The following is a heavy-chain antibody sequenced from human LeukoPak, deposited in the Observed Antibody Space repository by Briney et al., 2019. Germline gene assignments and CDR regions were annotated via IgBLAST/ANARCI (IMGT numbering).Heavy chain of an antibody. CDR3: ARSARAGAGTVDY. Sequence: GGSLSFSCAASGFTFSSYSMNWVRQAPGMGLEWLSCISSSTSYIYYADSVKGRFTISRDNAKNSLYLQMNSLRAEDTAVYYCARSARAGAGTVDYWGQGTLVTVSS. D-gene: IGHD6-13*01. CDR2: ISSSTSYI. J-gene: IGHJ4*02. V-gene: IGHV3-21*01. CDR1: GFTFSSYS.